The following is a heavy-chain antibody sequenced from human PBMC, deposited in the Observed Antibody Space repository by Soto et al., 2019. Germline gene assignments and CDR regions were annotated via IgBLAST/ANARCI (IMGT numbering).Heavy chain of an antibody. CDR3: ARHSKGLFGP. D-gene: IGHD3-22*01. V-gene: IGHV4-59*08. J-gene: IGHJ4*02. Sequence: ETLSLTCTVSGGSISSYYWSWIRQPPGKGLEWIGYIYYSGSTTYNPSLKSRVTISVDTSKNQSSLKLSSVTAADTAIYYCARHSKGLFGPWGQGTLVTVSS. CDR1: GGSISSYY. CDR2: IYYSGST.